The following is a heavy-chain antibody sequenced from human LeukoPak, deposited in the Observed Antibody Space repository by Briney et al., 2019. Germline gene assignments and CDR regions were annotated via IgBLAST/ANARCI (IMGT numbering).Heavy chain of an antibody. Sequence: SETLSLTCTVSGGSITSYYWSWIRQPPGKGLEWIGYIYYSGSTNYNPSLKSRVTISVDTSKNQFSLKLSSVTAADAAVYYCARGGVNYRIAGPWGQGALVTVSS. J-gene: IGHJ5*02. D-gene: IGHD3-10*01. CDR3: ARGGVNYRIAGP. V-gene: IGHV4-59*01. CDR2: IYYSGST. CDR1: GGSITSYY.